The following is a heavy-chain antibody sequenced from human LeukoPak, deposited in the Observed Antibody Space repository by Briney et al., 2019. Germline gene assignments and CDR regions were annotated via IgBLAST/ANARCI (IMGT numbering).Heavy chain of an antibody. CDR1: GYTFTSYA. CDR3: YSSGWYVAFDI. CDR2: ITPSGGT. J-gene: IGHJ3*02. V-gene: IGHV1-2*02. Sequence: GASVKVSCKASGYTFTSYAIHWVRQAPGQGLEWMGWITPSGGTNYAQKFQGRVTMTRDTSISTAYMELSRLRSNDTAVYYCYSSGWYVAFDIWGQGTMVTVSS. D-gene: IGHD6-19*01.